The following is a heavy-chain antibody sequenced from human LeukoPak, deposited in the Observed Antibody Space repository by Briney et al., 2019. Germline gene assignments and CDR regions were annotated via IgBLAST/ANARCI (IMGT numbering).Heavy chain of an antibody. V-gene: IGHV4-34*01. CDR1: GGSFSGYY. CDR2: INHSGST. CDR3: ASSDVWDIVVVVAAT. Sequence: SETLSLTCAVYGGSFSGYYWSWIRQPPGKGLEWIGEINHSGSTNYNPSLKSRVTISVDTSKNQFSLKLSSVTAADTAVYYCASSDVWDIVVVVAATWGQGTLVTVSS. J-gene: IGHJ5*02. D-gene: IGHD2-15*01.